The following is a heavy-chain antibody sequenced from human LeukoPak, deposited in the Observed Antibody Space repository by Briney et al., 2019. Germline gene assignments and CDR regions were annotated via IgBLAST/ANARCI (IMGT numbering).Heavy chain of an antibody. Sequence: GGSLRLSCAASGFTFSSYSMNWVRQAPGKGLEWVAVIWYDGSNKYYADSVKGRFTISRDNSKNTLYLQMNSLRAEDTAVYYCTRYNNDHFDYWGQGTLVTVSS. CDR3: TRYNNDHFDY. D-gene: IGHD1-14*01. CDR2: IWYDGSNK. V-gene: IGHV3-33*08. CDR1: GFTFSSYS. J-gene: IGHJ4*02.